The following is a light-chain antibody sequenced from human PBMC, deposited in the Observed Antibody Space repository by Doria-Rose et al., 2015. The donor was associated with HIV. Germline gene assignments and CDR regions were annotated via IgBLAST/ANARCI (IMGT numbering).Light chain of an antibody. V-gene: IGKV3-20*01. CDR3: HQYGTSWS. Sequence: TQSPGTLSLSPGERATLSCRASQSFSSTYLAWYQQKPGQAPSLLIYDGSARATGIPDRFSASGSGTDFTLTINRLEPEDFALYYCHQYGTSWSFGQGTKVEI. CDR1: QSFSSTY. CDR2: DGS. J-gene: IGKJ1*01.